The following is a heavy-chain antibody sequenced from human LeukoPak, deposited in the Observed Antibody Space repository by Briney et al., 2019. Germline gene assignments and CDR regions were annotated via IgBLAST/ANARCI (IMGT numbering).Heavy chain of an antibody. CDR1: GFTFSSYG. D-gene: IGHD4-23*01. J-gene: IGHJ4*02. Sequence: GSLRLSCAASGFTFSSYGMHWVRQAPSKGLEWVAVIWYDGSNKYYADSVKGRFTISRDNSKNTLYLQMNSLRAEDTAVYYCARNGGNGFDYWGQGTLVTVSS. CDR3: ARNGGNGFDY. V-gene: IGHV3-33*01. CDR2: IWYDGSNK.